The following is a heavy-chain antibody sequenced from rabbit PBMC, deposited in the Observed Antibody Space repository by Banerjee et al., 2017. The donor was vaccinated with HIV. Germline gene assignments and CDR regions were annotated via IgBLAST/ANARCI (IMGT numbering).Heavy chain of an antibody. CDR1: GIDVSSYYY. CDR2: IYANNGST. J-gene: IGHJ4*01. V-gene: IGHV1S43*01. Sequence: QQQLVASGGGLGKPGGTLTLTCKASGIDVSSYYYICWVRQAPGKGLALIACIYANNGSTWYASWVNGRFTISRSTSLNAVDLKMTSLTAADTATYFCATDYAGETVYGDGVFNLWGPGTLVTVS. D-gene: IGHD4-2*01. CDR3: ATDYAGETVYGDGVFNL.